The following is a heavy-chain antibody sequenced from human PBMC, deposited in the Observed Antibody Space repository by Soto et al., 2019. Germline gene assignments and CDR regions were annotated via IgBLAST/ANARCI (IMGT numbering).Heavy chain of an antibody. CDR2: INAFNGNT. CDR1: GYTFISYG. Sequence: QVQLVQSGAEVKKPGASVKVSCKASGYTFISYGISWVRQAPGQGLEWMGWINAFNGNTNYAQKLQGRVTMTRDTSTSTAYMELRSLKSDDTAVYYCARDPVAGTYFDYWGQGTLVTVSS. J-gene: IGHJ4*02. D-gene: IGHD6-19*01. V-gene: IGHV1-18*01. CDR3: ARDPVAGTYFDY.